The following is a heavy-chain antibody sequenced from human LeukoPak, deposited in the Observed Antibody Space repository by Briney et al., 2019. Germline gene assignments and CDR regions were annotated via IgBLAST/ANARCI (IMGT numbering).Heavy chain of an antibody. CDR2: ISFDGGNK. V-gene: IGHV3-30-3*01. Sequence: GGSLRLSCAASGFTFSNYAIHWVHQAPGKGLEWMSVISFDGGNKYYADSVKGRFTISRDNSKNTLYLQMNSLRTEDTAVYYCARTRGIVVVPAAIKKDACDIWGQGTMVTVSS. CDR3: ARTRGIVVVPAAIKKDACDI. D-gene: IGHD2-2*02. J-gene: IGHJ3*02. CDR1: GFTFSNYA.